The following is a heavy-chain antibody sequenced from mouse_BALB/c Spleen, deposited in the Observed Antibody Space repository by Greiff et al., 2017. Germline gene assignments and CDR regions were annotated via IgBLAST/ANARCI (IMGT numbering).Heavy chain of an antibody. CDR3: GRGDGYGMDY. J-gene: IGHJ4*01. D-gene: IGHD2-2*01. V-gene: IGHV1-37*01. Sequence: DVQLQESGPELEKPGASVKISCKASGYSFTGYNMNWVKQSNGKSLEWIGNIDPYYGGTSYNQKFKGKATLTVDKSSSTAHMELLSLTSEDSAVYYCGRGDGYGMDYWGQGTSVTVSS. CDR1: GYSFTGYN. CDR2: IDPYYGGT.